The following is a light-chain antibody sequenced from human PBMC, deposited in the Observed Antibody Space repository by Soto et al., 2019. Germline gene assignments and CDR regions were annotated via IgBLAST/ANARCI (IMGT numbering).Light chain of an antibody. J-gene: IGKJ1*01. CDR2: SAS. CDR3: LQVNSFPRT. Sequence: IQMTQSPSSVSASIGDRVTITCRASQGIGVRLAWFQQKPGKAPQYLIQSASILQSGVPSRFSGSGSGTEFILTINSLQPEDVAIYYCLQVNSFPRTFGQGTKVAIK. V-gene: IGKV1-12*01. CDR1: QGIGVR.